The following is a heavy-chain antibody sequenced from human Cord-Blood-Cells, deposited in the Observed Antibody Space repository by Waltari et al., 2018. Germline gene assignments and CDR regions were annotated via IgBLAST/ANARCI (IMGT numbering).Heavy chain of an antibody. V-gene: IGHV1-69*01. CDR3: AREVAARRFDY. Sequence: VQPVQPGHEAKKPGSSAKVSGKAAGGTYRNYSLCWVRQASGQGLKWMGGIIPIFGIANDAQKFQCRVTITADESTSTADMELSSLRSEDTAVYYCAREVAARRFDYWGQGTLVTVSS. D-gene: IGHD6-6*01. J-gene: IGHJ4*02. CDR2: IIPIFGIA. CDR1: GGTYRNYS.